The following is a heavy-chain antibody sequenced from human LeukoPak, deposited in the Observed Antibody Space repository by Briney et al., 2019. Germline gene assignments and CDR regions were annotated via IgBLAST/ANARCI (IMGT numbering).Heavy chain of an antibody. CDR2: INTDNGNT. V-gene: IGHV1-3*04. J-gene: IGHJ4*02. D-gene: IGHD6-13*01. Sequence: ASVKVSCKASGYTLTSYALHWVRQAPGQRLEWMGWINTDNGNTKYSQKVQGRVTITRDTSASSAYMELISLTSEDTAVYYCARQAAAGPKFDCWGQGTLVTVSS. CDR1: GYTLTSYA. CDR3: ARQAAAGPKFDC.